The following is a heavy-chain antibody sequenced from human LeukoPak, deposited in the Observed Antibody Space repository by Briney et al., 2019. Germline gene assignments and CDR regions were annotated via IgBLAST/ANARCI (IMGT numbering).Heavy chain of an antibody. D-gene: IGHD2/OR15-2a*01. J-gene: IGHJ6*03. CDR2: IYHSGST. CDR1: GGYINSRNW. V-gene: IGHV4-4*02. Sequence: SETLSLTCAVSGGYINSRNWWSWVRQPAGKGLEWIGEIYHSGSTNYNPSLKSRVTISVDTSKNQFSLNLSSVTAADTAVYYCARWYCSSTTCYHMDVWGKGTTVTVSS. CDR3: ARWYCSSTTCYHMDV.